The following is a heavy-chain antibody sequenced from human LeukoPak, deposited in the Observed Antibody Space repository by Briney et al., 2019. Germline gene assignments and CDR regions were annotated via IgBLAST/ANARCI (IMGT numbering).Heavy chain of an antibody. J-gene: IGHJ4*02. CDR1: GFTFSSYS. CDR2: ISSSSSYI. Sequence: PGGSLRLSCAASGFTFSSYSMNWVRQAPGKGLEWVSSISSSSSYIYYADSVKGRFTISRDNSKNTLYLQMNSLRAEDTAVYYCARDSSGDYGEFDYWGQGTLVTVSS. D-gene: IGHD4-17*01. CDR3: ARDSSGDYGEFDY. V-gene: IGHV3-21*01.